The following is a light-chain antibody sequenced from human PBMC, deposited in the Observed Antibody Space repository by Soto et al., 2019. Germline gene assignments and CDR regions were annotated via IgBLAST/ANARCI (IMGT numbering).Light chain of an antibody. CDR2: AAS. V-gene: IGKV1-9*01. J-gene: IGKJ4*01. Sequence: DIQLTQSPSSLSASVGDRVTITCRASQGISNYVAWYQQKQGKVPKLLIYAASALQLGVPSRFSGSGSGTEFTLTISSLQPDDFATYSCQQLNSYPLTFGGGAKADIK. CDR1: QGISNY. CDR3: QQLNSYPLT.